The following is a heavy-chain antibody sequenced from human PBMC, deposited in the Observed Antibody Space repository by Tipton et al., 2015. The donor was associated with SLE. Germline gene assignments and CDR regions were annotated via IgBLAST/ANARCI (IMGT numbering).Heavy chain of an antibody. V-gene: IGHV3-11*01. D-gene: IGHD1-26*01. CDR3: ARSGSYPFYYYYMDV. J-gene: IGHJ6*03. Sequence: SLRLSCAGSGFTFSDYYMSWVRQAPGKGLEWVSYISSGSSTRNYADSVKGRFTISRDNAKNSLYLQMNSLRAEDTAVYYCARSGSYPFYYYYMDVWGKGTTVTVTS. CDR1: GFTFSDYY. CDR2: ISSGSSTR.